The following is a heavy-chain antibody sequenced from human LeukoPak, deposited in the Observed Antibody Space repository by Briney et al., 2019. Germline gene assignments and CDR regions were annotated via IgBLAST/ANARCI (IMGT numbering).Heavy chain of an antibody. CDR1: GFTFSSYA. J-gene: IGHJ4*02. D-gene: IGHD6-19*01. CDR3: AGDPGGWIFDY. Sequence: PGGSLRLSCAASGFTFSSYAMSWVRQAPGKGLEWVSSIIVSGGSTYYADSVKGRFTISRDNSKNTLYLQMNSLRAEDTAVYYCAGDPGGWIFDYWGQGALVTVSS. V-gene: IGHV3-23*01. CDR2: IIVSGGST.